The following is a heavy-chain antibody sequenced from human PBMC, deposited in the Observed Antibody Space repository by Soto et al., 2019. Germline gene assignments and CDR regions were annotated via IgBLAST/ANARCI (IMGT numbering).Heavy chain of an antibody. CDR1: GGTFSTYG. V-gene: IGHV1-69*12. CDR2: IIPIFGAA. Sequence: QVQLVQSGAEVKKPGSSVKVSCKASGGTFSTYGVNWVRQAPGQGLEWVGGIIPIFGAANYAQKFQGRVTITADDSTSTAYMELRSLRSEDTAVYYCASAAHYGLRQSKDRHFWGQGTQVTVSS. CDR3: ASAAHYGLRQSKDRHF. J-gene: IGHJ4*02. D-gene: IGHD4-17*01.